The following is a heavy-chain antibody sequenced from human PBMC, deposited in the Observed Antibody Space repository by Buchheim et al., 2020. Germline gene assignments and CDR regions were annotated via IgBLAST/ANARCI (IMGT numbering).Heavy chain of an antibody. J-gene: IGHJ6*02. V-gene: IGHV3-7*01. CDR3: ARVAWVAVAGTDYGMDV. CDR1: GFTFSSYW. CDR2: IKQDGSEK. Sequence: EVQLVESGGGLVQPGGSLRLSCAASGFTFSSYWMSWVRQAPGKGLEWVANIKQDGSEKYYVDSVKGRLTISRDNAKNSLYLQMNSLRAEDTAVYYCARVAWVAVAGTDYGMDVWGQGTT. D-gene: IGHD6-19*01.